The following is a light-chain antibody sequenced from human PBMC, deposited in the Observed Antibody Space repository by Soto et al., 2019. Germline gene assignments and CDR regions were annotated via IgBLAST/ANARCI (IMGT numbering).Light chain of an antibody. V-gene: IGLV1-44*01. CDR3: AVWDDSLNAVV. J-gene: IGLJ2*01. CDR2: SDN. CDR1: SSNIGSNI. Sequence: QPVLTQPPSASGTPGQRVTISCSGSSSNIGSNIVNWYQQLPGTAPKLLIYSDNQRPSGVPDRFSVSKSGTSASLAISGLQSEDEADYYCAVWDDSLNAVVFGGGTKLTVL.